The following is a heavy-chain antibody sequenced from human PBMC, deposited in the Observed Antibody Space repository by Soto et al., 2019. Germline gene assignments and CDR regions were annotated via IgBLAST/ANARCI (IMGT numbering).Heavy chain of an antibody. Sequence: QLQLQESGPGLVKPSETLSLTCTVSGGSISSSSYYWGWIRQPPGKGLEWIGSIYYSGSTYYNPSLKSRATISVDTSKNQFSLKLSSVTAADTAVYYCARRPVDDILTGYYTAHFDYWGQGTLVTVSS. V-gene: IGHV4-39*01. CDR2: IYYSGST. CDR1: GGSISSSSYY. CDR3: ARRPVDDILTGYYTAHFDY. D-gene: IGHD3-9*01. J-gene: IGHJ4*02.